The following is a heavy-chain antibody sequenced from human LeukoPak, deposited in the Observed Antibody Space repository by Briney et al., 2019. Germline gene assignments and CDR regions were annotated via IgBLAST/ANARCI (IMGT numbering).Heavy chain of an antibody. J-gene: IGHJ5*02. CDR2: MLYSGST. V-gene: IGHV4-39*01. CDR1: GGSLSRSSYY. D-gene: IGHD3-10*01. CDR3: ASHYYYGAGSYYNRWFDP. Sequence: PSETLSLTCSVSGGSLSRSSYYWGWIRQPPGKGLEWIGSMLYSGSTYYNPSLKSRVTISVDTSKNQFSLKLSSVTAADTALYYCASHYYYGAGSYYNRWFDPWGQGTLVTVSS.